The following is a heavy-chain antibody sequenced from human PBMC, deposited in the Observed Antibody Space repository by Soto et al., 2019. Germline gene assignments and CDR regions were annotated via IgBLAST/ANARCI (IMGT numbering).Heavy chain of an antibody. J-gene: IGHJ6*02. CDR2: INHRGSA. Sequence: QVQLQQWGAGLLKPSETLSLTCAVYGGSFRGYYWSWIRQPPGKGLEWIGEINHRGSANYNPSVKSRVTISVDTSKNQFSLKLNSVTAAHTAMYYCARGSRVKIPAATGRDYYYHGLDVWAQGTAVTVSS. CDR3: ARGSRVKIPAATGRDYYYHGLDV. D-gene: IGHD1-26*01. V-gene: IGHV4-34*01. CDR1: GGSFRGYY.